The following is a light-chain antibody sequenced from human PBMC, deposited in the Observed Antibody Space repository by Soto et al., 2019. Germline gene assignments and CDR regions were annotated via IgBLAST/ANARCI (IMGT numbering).Light chain of an antibody. Sequence: DIQMTQSPSTLSASVGDRVTITCRASQSISSWLAWYQQKPAKAPKLLIYDASSLESGVSSRFTGSGSGTEVTLTIISLQPDDFSTYYCQRYNSYPFTFGPGTKVDIK. J-gene: IGKJ3*01. CDR1: QSISSW. V-gene: IGKV1-5*01. CDR2: DAS. CDR3: QRYNSYPFT.